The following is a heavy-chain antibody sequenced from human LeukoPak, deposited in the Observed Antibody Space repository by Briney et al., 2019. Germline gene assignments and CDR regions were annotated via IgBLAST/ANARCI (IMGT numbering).Heavy chain of an antibody. CDR1: GFTVSSNY. J-gene: IGHJ3*02. Sequence: GGSLRLSCAASGFTVSSNYMSWVRQAPAKGLEWVSVIYSGGSTYYADSVKCRFTISRDNSKNTLYLQMNSLRSQHPTVYYCARGRGYSGYACDAFDIWGQGTMVTVSS. V-gene: IGHV3-66*01. D-gene: IGHD5-12*01. CDR3: ARGRGYSGYACDAFDI. CDR2: IYSGGST.